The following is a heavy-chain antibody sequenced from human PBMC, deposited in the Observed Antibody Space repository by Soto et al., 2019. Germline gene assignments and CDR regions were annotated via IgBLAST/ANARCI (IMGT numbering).Heavy chain of an antibody. J-gene: IGHJ4*02. CDR1: GFTFSSYA. D-gene: IGHD6-13*01. Sequence: PGGSLRLSCAASGFTFSSYAMSWVRQAPGKGLEWVSAISGSGGSTYYADSVKGRFTISRDNSKKTMYLQKNSLRGEDTAVYYCALTIAAAGMFDYWGQGTLVTVSS. CDR3: ALTIAAAGMFDY. V-gene: IGHV3-23*01. CDR2: ISGSGGST.